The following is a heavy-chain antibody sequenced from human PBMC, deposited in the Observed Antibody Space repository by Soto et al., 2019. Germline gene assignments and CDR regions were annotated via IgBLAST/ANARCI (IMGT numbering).Heavy chain of an antibody. CDR3: AGAPAGDYYYYYKFDI. J-gene: IGHJ6*02. CDR2: VIPVFGTS. D-gene: IGHD2-21*02. CDR1: GDIFTRYS. V-gene: IGHV1-69*06. Sequence: VRLVQSGAEVKKPGSSVRVSCRAPGDIFTRYSFSWVRQAPGQGLEWMGGVIPVFGTSNYGRKFQGRVTITADRPANTAFLDMSGLRYDDTAVYYCAGAPAGDYYYYYKFDIWGQGTAVTVSS.